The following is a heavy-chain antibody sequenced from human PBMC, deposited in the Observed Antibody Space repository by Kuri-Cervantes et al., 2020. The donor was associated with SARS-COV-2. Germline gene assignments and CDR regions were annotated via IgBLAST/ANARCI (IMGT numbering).Heavy chain of an antibody. Sequence: GESLKISCAASGFTFSSYGMHWVRPAPGKGLEWVAFIRYDGSNKYYVDSVKGRFTISRDNAKNSLYLQMNSLRAEDTAVYYCARIPSTIFGVVIGGLDVWGKGTTVTVSS. CDR2: IRYDGSNK. CDR1: GFTFSSYG. J-gene: IGHJ6*04. CDR3: ARIPSTIFGVVIGGLDV. V-gene: IGHV3-30*02. D-gene: IGHD3-3*01.